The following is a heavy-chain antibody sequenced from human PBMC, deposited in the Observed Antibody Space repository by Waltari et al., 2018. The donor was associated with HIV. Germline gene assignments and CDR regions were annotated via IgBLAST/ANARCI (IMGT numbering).Heavy chain of an antibody. V-gene: IGHV4-34*01. J-gene: IGHJ4*02. CDR1: GGSFSGYY. CDR2: INHSGST. D-gene: IGHD2-15*01. CDR3: ARVVLRSLGYCSGGSCYEDY. Sequence: QVQLQQWGAGLLKPSETLSLTCAVYGGSFSGYYWSWIRQPPGKGLEWIGEINHSGSTNYNPSLKSRVTISVDTSKNQFSLKLSSVTAADTAVYYCARVVLRSLGYCSGGSCYEDYWGQGTLVTVSS.